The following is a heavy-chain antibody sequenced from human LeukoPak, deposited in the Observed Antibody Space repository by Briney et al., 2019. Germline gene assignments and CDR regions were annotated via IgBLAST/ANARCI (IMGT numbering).Heavy chain of an antibody. D-gene: IGHD2-2*02. Sequence: GECLKISCKGSGYSFSTYWIAWVRQMPGKGLEWMGNIYPGDSDTRYSPSFQGQVTISADKSISTAYLQWSSLKASDTAIYYCARQGCSSSSCYTFDYWGQGTLVTVSS. CDR3: ARQGCSSSSCYTFDY. CDR2: IYPGDSDT. V-gene: IGHV5-51*01. CDR1: GYSFSTYW. J-gene: IGHJ4*02.